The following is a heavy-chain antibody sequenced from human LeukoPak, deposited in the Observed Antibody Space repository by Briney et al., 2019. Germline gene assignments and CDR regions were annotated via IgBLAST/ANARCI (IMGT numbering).Heavy chain of an antibody. V-gene: IGHV6-1*01. CDR1: GDSVSSNSAA. J-gene: IGHJ4*02. CDR2: TFYRSKWYN. Sequence: SQTLSLTCGISGDSVSSNSAAWSWIRQSPSRGLEWLGRTFYRSKWYNDYAVSVKSRITINPDTSKNQFSLQLISVTPEDTAVYYCARGIADISGYYYVDYWGQGTLVTVSS. CDR3: ARGIADISGYYYVDY. D-gene: IGHD3-22*01.